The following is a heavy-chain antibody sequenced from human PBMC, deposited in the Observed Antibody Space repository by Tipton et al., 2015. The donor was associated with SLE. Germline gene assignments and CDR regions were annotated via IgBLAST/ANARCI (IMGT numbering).Heavy chain of an antibody. V-gene: IGHV1-2*02. CDR3: ARERYDYIWGSYRHDAVDI. CDR2: ISPNSGGT. J-gene: IGHJ3*02. CDR1: GYTFTGYY. Sequence: QSGAEVKKPGASVKVSCKASGYTFTGYYMHWVRQAPGQGLEWMGWISPNSGGTNYAQKFQGRVTMTRDTSISTAYMELSRLRSDDTAVYYCARERYDYIWGSYRHDAVDIWGQGTMVTVSS. D-gene: IGHD3-16*02.